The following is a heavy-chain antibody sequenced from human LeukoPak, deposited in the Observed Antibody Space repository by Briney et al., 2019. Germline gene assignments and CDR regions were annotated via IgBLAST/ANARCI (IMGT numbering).Heavy chain of an antibody. V-gene: IGHV3-48*02. CDR1: GFTVSSNF. Sequence: RGSLRLSCAASGFTVSSNFMSWVRQAPGKGLEWVSYISSSSKTIYYADSVKGRFTISRDNAKKSLYLQMNSLRDEDSAVYYCARDQGIFDYWGQGTLVTVSS. CDR2: ISSSSKTI. J-gene: IGHJ4*02. CDR3: ARDQGIFDY.